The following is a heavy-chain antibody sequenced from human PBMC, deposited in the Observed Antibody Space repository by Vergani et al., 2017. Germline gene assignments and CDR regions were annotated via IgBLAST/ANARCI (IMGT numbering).Heavy chain of an antibody. D-gene: IGHD6-13*01. Sequence: QVQLVQSGAEVKKPGASVKVSCKEQGYTFTSEGMSGVRQDPGQGLEWSGGISAYNGNTNYAQKLQGRVTMTTDTSTSTAYMELRSLRSDDTAVYYCARGIAAAGLNWFDPWGQGTLVTVAS. J-gene: IGHJ5*02. CDR1: GYTFTSEG. V-gene: IGHV1-18*01. CDR2: ISAYNGNT. CDR3: ARGIAAAGLNWFDP.